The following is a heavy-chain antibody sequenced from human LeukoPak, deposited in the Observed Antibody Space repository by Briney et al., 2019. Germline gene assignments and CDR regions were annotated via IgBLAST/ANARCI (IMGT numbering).Heavy chain of an antibody. CDR3: VLAPNSNWFDF. V-gene: IGHV4-59*08. Sequence: SETLSLTCSVSGDSISSSYWNWIRQPPGRGLEWIGNIHYSGSSIYNPSLKSRVTISIDTSRKQFFLKLSSVTAADTAVYYCVLAPNSNWFDFWGQGTLVTVSS. D-gene: IGHD2-15*01. CDR2: IHYSGSS. CDR1: GDSISSSY. J-gene: IGHJ5*01.